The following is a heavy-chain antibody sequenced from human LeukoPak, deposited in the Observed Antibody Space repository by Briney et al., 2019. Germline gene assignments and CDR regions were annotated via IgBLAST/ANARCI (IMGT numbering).Heavy chain of an antibody. D-gene: IGHD1-20*01. Sequence: ASVKVSCKASGCTFTSYYMHWVRQAPGQGLEWMGIINPSGGSTSYAQKFQGRVTMTRDTSTSTVYMELSSLRSEDTAVYYCASITGTLGYFDYWGQGTLVTVSS. CDR1: GCTFTSYY. V-gene: IGHV1-46*01. J-gene: IGHJ4*02. CDR3: ASITGTLGYFDY. CDR2: INPSGGST.